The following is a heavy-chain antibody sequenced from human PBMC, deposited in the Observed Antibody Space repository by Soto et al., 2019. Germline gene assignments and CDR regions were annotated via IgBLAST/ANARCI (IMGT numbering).Heavy chain of an antibody. J-gene: IGHJ4*02. CDR3: ARDRDSSGSLSGY. CDR1: GYTFSSYG. CDR2: ISTYNGNT. D-gene: IGHD3-22*01. V-gene: IGHV1-18*01. Sequence: ASVKVSFKASGYTFSSYGITWVRQAPGQGPEWMGWISTYNGNTNYAQKFQGRVTLTTDTFTSTTNMELTSLTSDDTAVYYCARDRDSSGSLSGYWGQGTLVTVSS.